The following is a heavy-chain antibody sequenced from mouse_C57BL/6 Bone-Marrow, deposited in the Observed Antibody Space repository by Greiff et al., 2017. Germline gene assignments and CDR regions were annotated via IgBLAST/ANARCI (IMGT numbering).Heavy chain of an antibody. CDR3: ARSDGSSFWYFDV. V-gene: IGHV1-54*01. CDR2: INPGSGGT. CDR1: GYAFTNYL. D-gene: IGHD1-1*01. J-gene: IGHJ1*03. Sequence: QVQLQQSGAELVRPGTSVKVSCTASGYAFTNYLIEWVKQRPGQGLEWIGVINPGSGGTNYNEKFKGKATLTADKSSSTAYMQLSSLTSEDSAVYFCARSDGSSFWYFDVWGTGTTVTVSS.